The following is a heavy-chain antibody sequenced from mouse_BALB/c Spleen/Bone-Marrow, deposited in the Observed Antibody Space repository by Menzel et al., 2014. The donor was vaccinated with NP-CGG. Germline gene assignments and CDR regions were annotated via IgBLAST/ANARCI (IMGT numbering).Heavy chain of an antibody. D-gene: IGHD2-10*02. CDR1: GFSLTGYG. CDR2: IWGDGST. CDR3: AREGPYGNYAMDY. V-gene: IGHV2-6-7*01. J-gene: IGHJ4*01. Sequence: QVQLQQSGPGLVAPSQSLSITCTVSGFSLTGYGVNWVRQPPGKGLGWLGMIWGDGSTDYNSALKSRLSISKDNSKSRVFLKMNSLQTDDTARYYCAREGPYGNYAMDYWGQGTSVTVSS.